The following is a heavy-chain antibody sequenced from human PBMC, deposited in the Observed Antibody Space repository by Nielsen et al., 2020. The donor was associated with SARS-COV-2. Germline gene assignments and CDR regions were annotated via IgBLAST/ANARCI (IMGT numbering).Heavy chain of an antibody. Sequence: SETLSLTCAVYGGSFSGYYWSWIRQPPGKGLEWIGEINHSGSTNYNPSLKSQVTISVDTSKNQFSLKLSSVTAADTAVYYCARDYYDSRAYYYYGMDVWGQGTTVTVSS. CDR3: ARDYYDSRAYYYYGMDV. CDR2: INHSGST. V-gene: IGHV4-34*01. J-gene: IGHJ6*02. CDR1: GGSFSGYY. D-gene: IGHD3-22*01.